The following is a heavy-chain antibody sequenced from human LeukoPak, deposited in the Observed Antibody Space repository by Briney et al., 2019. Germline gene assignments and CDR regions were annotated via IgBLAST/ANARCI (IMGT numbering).Heavy chain of an antibody. V-gene: IGHV3-7*01. J-gene: IGHJ4*02. CDR3: VRDGGVSGYDLLDY. Sequence: GSLRLSCAASGFTFSNYWMCWVRQAPGKGLEWVAHINQDGSEEHYMDSVKARFIISRDNAKNSLSLQMDSLRAEDTAVYYCVRDGGVSGYDLLDYWGQGTLVTVSS. D-gene: IGHD5-12*01. CDR2: INQDGSEE. CDR1: GFTFSNYW.